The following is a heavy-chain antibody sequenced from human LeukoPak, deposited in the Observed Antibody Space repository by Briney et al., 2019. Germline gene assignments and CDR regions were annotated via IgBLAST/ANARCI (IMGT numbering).Heavy chain of an antibody. D-gene: IGHD2-2*01. V-gene: IGHV4-34*01. CDR2: INHSGST. Sequence: PSETLSLTCAVYGGFFSGYYWSWIRQPPGKGLEWIAEINHSGSTNYNPSLKSRVTISVDTSKNQFSLKLSSVTAADTAVYYCARWGVPDNYYYYMDVWGKGTTVTFSS. CDR3: ARWGVPDNYYYYMDV. CDR1: GGFFSGYY. J-gene: IGHJ6*03.